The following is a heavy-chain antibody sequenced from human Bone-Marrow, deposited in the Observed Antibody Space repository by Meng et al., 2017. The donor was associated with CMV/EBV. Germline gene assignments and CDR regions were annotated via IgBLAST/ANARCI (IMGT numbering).Heavy chain of an antibody. V-gene: IGHV4-34*03. CDR2: INHSGST. Sequence: SETLSLTCDVYGGSFSGYYWSWIRQPPGKGLEWIGEINHSGSTNYNPSLKSRVTISEDTSKNQFSLKLSSVTAADTAVYYCDSIAAAGTGGYYYYGMDVWGQGTTVTVSS. D-gene: IGHD6-13*01. CDR1: GGSFSGYY. J-gene: IGHJ6*02. CDR3: DSIAAAGTGGYYYYGMDV.